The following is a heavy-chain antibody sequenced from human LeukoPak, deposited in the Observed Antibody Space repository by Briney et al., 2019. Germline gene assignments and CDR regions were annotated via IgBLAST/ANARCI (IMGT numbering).Heavy chain of an antibody. D-gene: IGHD2-2*02. CDR2: ISGSGGST. J-gene: IGHJ6*02. Sequence: GSLRLSCAASGLTFSSYAMSWVRQAPGKGLEWVSAISGSGGSTYYADSVKGRFTISRDNSKNTLYLQMNSLRAEDTAVYYCATLVVPAAIGLRPYYYYYGMDVWGQGTTVTVSS. V-gene: IGHV3-23*01. CDR3: ATLVVPAAIGLRPYYYYYGMDV. CDR1: GLTFSSYA.